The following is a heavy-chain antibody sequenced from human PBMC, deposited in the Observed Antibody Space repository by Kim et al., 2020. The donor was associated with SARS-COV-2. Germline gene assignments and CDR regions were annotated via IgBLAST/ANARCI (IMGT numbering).Heavy chain of an antibody. CDR2: IYSGGSST. CDR3: AKTLTTVTTRFVYYYYGMDV. V-gene: IGHV3-23*03. D-gene: IGHD4-17*01. CDR1: GFTFSSYA. J-gene: IGHJ6*02. Sequence: GGSLRLSCAASGFTFSSYAMSWVRQAPGKGLEWVSVIYSGGSSTYYADSVKGRFTISRDNSKNTLYLQMNSLRAEDTAEYYCAKTLTTVTTRFVYYYYGMDVWGQGTTVTVSS.